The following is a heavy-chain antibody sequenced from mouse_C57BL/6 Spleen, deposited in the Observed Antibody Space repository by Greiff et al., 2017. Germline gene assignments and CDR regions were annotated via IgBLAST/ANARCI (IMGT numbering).Heavy chain of an antibody. J-gene: IGHJ3*01. CDR2: IYPGDGDT. Sequence: QVQLQQSGAELVKPGASVKISCKASGYAFSSYWMNWVKQRPGKGLEWIGQIYPGDGDTNYNGKFKGKATLTADKSSSTAYMQLSSLTSEDAAVYFCARVGGYYYGGFAYWGQGTLVTVSA. CDR3: ARVGGYYYGGFAY. D-gene: IGHD1-1*01. CDR1: GYAFSSYW. V-gene: IGHV1-80*01.